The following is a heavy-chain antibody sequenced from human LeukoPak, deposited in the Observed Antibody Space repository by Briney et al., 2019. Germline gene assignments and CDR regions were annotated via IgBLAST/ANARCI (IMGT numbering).Heavy chain of an antibody. Sequence: PSETLSLTCAVYGGSFSGYYWSWIRQPPGKGLEWIGEINHSGSTNYNPSLKSRVTISVDTSKNQFSLKLSSVTAADTAVYYCARVDGSAAMWAADYWGQGTLVTVSS. V-gene: IGHV4-34*01. CDR3: ARVDGSAAMWAADY. CDR2: INHSGST. CDR1: GGSFSGYY. J-gene: IGHJ4*02. D-gene: IGHD2-2*01.